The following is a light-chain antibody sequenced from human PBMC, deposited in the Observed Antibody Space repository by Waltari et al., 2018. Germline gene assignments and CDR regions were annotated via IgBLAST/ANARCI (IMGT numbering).Light chain of an antibody. CDR1: NSGSKN. J-gene: IGLJ2*01. CDR3: QVWESYGDHLVV. V-gene: IGLV3-21*01. CDR2: YDS. Sequence: SYVLTQPPSVSVAPGKTARITCGGSNSGSKNVTWYQQKPGQAPVLVIYYDSDRPSGIPERFSGSNSGNTATLTISRVEAGDEADYYCQVWESYGDHLVVFGGGTNLTVV.